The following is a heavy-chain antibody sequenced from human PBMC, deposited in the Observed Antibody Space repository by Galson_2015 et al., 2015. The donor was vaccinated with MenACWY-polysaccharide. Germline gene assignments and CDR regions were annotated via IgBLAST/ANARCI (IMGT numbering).Heavy chain of an antibody. CDR3: ARGGRAVSNRNWFDP. CDR2: ISYDGGT. J-gene: IGHJ5*02. CDR1: GASITSGGYF. Sequence: TLSLSCTVCGASITSGGYFWRWIRPHPGEGLEWIASISYDGGTYYNPSLKSRVTISVDTPKNQFSLKLNSVTDADTAVYYCARGGRAVSNRNWFDPWGQGTLVTVSS. D-gene: IGHD3-16*01. V-gene: IGHV4-31*03.